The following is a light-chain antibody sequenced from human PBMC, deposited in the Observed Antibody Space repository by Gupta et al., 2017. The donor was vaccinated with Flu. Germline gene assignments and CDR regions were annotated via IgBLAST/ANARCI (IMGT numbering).Light chain of an antibody. Sequence: QSVLTQPPSASATPGQRVTISCSGSSSNIGSNTVNWYQQLPGTAPKLLIYSNNQRPSGVPDRFSGSKSGTSASLAISGLQSEDEADYYCAAWDDSLNGNYVFGTGTKVTVL. V-gene: IGLV1-44*01. J-gene: IGLJ1*01. CDR2: SNN. CDR1: SSNIGSNT. CDR3: AAWDDSLNGNYV.